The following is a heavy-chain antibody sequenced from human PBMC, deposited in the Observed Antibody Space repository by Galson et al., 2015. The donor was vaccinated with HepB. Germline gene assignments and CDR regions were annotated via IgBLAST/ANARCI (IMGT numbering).Heavy chain of an antibody. J-gene: IGHJ6*02. CDR3: ARELPPAPGSGYDGEYYYYGMDV. V-gene: IGHV3-7*03. D-gene: IGHD5-12*01. Sequence: SLRLSCAASGFTFSSYWMSWVRQAPGKGLEWVANIKQDGSEKYYVDSVKGRFTISRENAKNSLYLQMNSLRAEDTAVYYCARELPPAPGSGYDGEYYYYGMDVWGQGTTVTVSS. CDR1: GFTFSSYW. CDR2: IKQDGSEK.